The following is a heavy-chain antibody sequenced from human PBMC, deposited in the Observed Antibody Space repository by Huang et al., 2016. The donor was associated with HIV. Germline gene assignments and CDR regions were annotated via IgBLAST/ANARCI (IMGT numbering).Heavy chain of an antibody. V-gene: IGHV3-11*01. J-gene: IGHJ4*02. CDR1: GFRFSDSY. Sequence: QVQLVESGGGLVTPGWSLRLSCAASGFRFSDSYMSWVRQAQGKGMEWISYISGSSYKIYYADSVKGRFTVSRDNSKKSLFLQMDSLRVDDTAVYYCARDSTHYDYWGQGTLVSVS. CDR2: ISGSSYKI. CDR3: ARDSTHYDY.